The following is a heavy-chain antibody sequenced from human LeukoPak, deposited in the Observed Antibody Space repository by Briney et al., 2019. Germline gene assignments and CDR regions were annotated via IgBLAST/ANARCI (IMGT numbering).Heavy chain of an antibody. D-gene: IGHD3-10*01. CDR2: IYYSGTT. V-gene: IGHV4-39*07. CDR1: GGSISSSTYY. Sequence: SETLSLTCTVSGGSISSSTYYWGWIRQPPGKGREWIATIYYSGTTYYNPSLKSRVTISVDTSKNQFSLKLSSVTAADTAVYYCARGRSSMVRGYYYYYMDVWGKGTTVTISS. CDR3: ARGRSSMVRGYYYYYMDV. J-gene: IGHJ6*03.